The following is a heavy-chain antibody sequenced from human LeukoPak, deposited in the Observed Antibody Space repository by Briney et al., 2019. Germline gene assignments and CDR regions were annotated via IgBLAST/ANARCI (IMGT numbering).Heavy chain of an antibody. J-gene: IGHJ4*02. Sequence: GGSLRLSCAASGFTFSSYSMNWVRQAPRKGLEWVSSISSSSSYIYYADSVKGRFTISRDNAKNSLYLQMNSLRAEDTAVYYCARSPGCSSTSCYPGDYWGQGTLVTVSS. CDR3: ARSPGCSSTSCYPGDY. V-gene: IGHV3-21*01. CDR1: GFTFSSYS. D-gene: IGHD2-2*01. CDR2: ISSSSSYI.